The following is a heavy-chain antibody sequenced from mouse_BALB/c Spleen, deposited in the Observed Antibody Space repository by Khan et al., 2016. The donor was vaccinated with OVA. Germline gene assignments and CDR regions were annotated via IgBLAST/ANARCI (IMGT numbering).Heavy chain of an antibody. CDR2: ISSTGTYT. CDR1: GFTFNSYD. CDR3: TQPSYYGSPWFAY. J-gene: IGHJ3*01. D-gene: IGHD2-10*01. V-gene: IGHV5-9*02. Sequence: EVELVESGGGLVKPGGSLKLSCEVSGFTFNSYDMSWVRQTPEKRLEWVATISSTGTYTYYPVSVKGRFTISRDTARNTLSLQMSSLRSEDTALYYCTQPSYYGSPWFAYWGQGTLVTVSA.